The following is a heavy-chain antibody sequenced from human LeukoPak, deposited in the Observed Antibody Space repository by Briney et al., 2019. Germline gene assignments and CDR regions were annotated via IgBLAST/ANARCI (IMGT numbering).Heavy chain of an antibody. Sequence: GASVKVSCRSSGYTFSGYYMRWVRQAPGQGLEWMGWIYPNSGDTNYAQNFQGRVTMTRDTSISTVYMELTRLTSDGTAVYYCARGSVTGGWYLNLGYWGQGTLVTVSS. CDR1: GYTFSGYY. D-gene: IGHD6-19*01. CDR2: IYPNSGDT. V-gene: IGHV1-2*02. CDR3: ARGSVTGGWYLNLGY. J-gene: IGHJ4*02.